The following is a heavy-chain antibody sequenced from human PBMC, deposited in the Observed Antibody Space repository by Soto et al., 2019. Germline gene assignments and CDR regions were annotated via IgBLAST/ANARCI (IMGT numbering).Heavy chain of an antibody. CDR3: AKXSDXXFXXXFLDY. Sequence: EVQLVESGGGLVQPGRSLRLSCAASGFIFDDYAMHWVRQAPGKGLEWVSGISWNSGSIGYADSVKGRFTISRDNAKNSLYLQMNSLRAEDTALYYCAKXSDXXFXXXFLDYXGXGTLVTVSS. CDR2: ISWNSGSI. D-gene: IGHD5-12*01. V-gene: IGHV3-9*01. J-gene: IGHJ4*02. CDR1: GFIFDDYA.